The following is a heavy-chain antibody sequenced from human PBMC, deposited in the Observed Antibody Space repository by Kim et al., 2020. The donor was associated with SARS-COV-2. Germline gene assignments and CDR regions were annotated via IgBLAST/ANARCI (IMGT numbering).Heavy chain of an antibody. CDR3: AKSLFGGCDY. CDR1: GFTFSTYA. V-gene: IGHV3-23*01. D-gene: IGHD3-10*02. Sequence: GGSLRLSCAASGFTFSTYAMSWVRQAPGKGLECVSAISGNGRTTSYADSVRGRFTISRDNSKNTLYLQMSSLRAEDTAIYYCAKSLFGGCDYWGQGTLVTVSS. J-gene: IGHJ4*02. CDR2: ISGNGRTT.